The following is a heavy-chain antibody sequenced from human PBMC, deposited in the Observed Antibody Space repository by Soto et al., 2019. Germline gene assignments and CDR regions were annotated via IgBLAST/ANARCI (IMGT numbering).Heavy chain of an antibody. J-gene: IGHJ4*02. V-gene: IGHV1-69*13. D-gene: IGHD4-17*01. CDR1: GGTFSSYA. CDR2: IIPIFGTA. Sequence: SVKVSCKASGGTFSSYAFSWVRQAPGQGLEWMGGIIPIFGTANYAQRFQGRVTITADESTSTAYMELSSLRSEDTAMYYCAIEGYGDYGKPFDYRGQGTLVIVSS. CDR3: AIEGYGDYGKPFDY.